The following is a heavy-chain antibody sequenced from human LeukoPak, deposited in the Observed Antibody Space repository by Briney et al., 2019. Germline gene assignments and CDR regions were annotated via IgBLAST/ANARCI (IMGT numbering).Heavy chain of an antibody. CDR1: GFPFSGYG. Sequence: PGRSLRLSCAASGFPFSGYGMHWVRQAPGKGLEWVAIISYDGSNKYYADSVKGRFTISRDNSKNTLYLQMNSLRPEDTAVYYCAKLIGGYCTSNSCYNGGMDVWGQGTTVTVSS. CDR3: AKLIGGYCTSNSCYNGGMDV. D-gene: IGHD2-2*02. CDR2: ISYDGSNK. V-gene: IGHV3-30*18. J-gene: IGHJ6*02.